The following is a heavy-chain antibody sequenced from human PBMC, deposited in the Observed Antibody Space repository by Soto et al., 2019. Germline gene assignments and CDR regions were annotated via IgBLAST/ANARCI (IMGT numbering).Heavy chain of an antibody. CDR3: ARGGSSGWDVAWYYYYGMDV. J-gene: IGHJ6*02. CDR1: GGTFSSYA. CDR2: IIPIFGTA. D-gene: IGHD6-19*01. V-gene: IGHV1-69*13. Sequence: VASVKVSCKASGGTFSSYAISWVRQAPGQGLEWMGGIIPIFGTANYAQKFQGRVTITADESTSTAYMELSSLRSEDTAVYYCARGGSSGWDVAWYYYYGMDVWGQGTTVTV.